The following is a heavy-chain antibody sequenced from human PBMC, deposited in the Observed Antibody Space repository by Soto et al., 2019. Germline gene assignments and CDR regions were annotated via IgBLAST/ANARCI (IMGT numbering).Heavy chain of an antibody. CDR1: GSDFSTYS. CDR2: VSMDSDTI. J-gene: IGHJ6*02. V-gene: IGHV3-48*02. D-gene: IGHD3-3*01. Sequence: GGSLRLSCRASGSDFSTYSMNWVRQAPGKGLEWIAYVSMDSDTIHYADSVKGRFTISRDDAENSLFLQMNSLRDEDTATYYCARLYYDYVWGQGTTVTVSS. CDR3: ARLYYDYV.